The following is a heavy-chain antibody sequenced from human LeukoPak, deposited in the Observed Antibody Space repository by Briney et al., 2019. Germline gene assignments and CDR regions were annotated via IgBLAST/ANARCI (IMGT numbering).Heavy chain of an antibody. CDR1: GFTFSNAW. J-gene: IGHJ6*03. Sequence: NPGGSLRLSCAASGFTFSNAWMSWVRQAPGKGLEWVSSISSSSSYIYYADSVKGRFTISRDNAKNSLYLQMNSLRAEDTAVYYCARERRELLYYYYYMDVWGKGTTVTISS. CDR3: ARERRELLYYYYYMDV. D-gene: IGHD1-26*01. V-gene: IGHV3-21*01. CDR2: ISSSSSYI.